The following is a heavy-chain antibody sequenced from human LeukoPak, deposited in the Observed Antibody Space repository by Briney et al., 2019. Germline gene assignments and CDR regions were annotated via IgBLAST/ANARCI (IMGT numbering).Heavy chain of an antibody. D-gene: IGHD3-22*01. CDR2: FHPGDSET. CDR1: GYSFNNHW. V-gene: IGHV5-51*01. CDR3: ARTIAFYYDSSNYMDF. J-gene: IGHJ4*02. Sequence: GESLKISCKTSGYSFNNHWIGWVRQKPGKGLEWMGIFHPGDSETRSSPSFQGLVTMSADQSITTAYLQWNSLKASDTAMYFSARTIAFYYDSSNYMDFWGQGTQVIVSS.